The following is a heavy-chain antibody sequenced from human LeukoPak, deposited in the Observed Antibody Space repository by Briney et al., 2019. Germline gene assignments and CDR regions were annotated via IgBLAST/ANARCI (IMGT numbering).Heavy chain of an antibody. D-gene: IGHD3-10*01. V-gene: IGHV3-30*03. Sequence: GGSLRLSCAASGFTFNNFGMHWVRQAPGKGLEWVAVISYDGSNQYYADTVKGRFSVSRDNSKNTLSLQMNTLRPEDTAVYYCARPIDNGSGSYYFDYWGQGTLVTVSS. J-gene: IGHJ4*02. CDR2: ISYDGSNQ. CDR1: GFTFNNFG. CDR3: ARPIDNGSGSYYFDY.